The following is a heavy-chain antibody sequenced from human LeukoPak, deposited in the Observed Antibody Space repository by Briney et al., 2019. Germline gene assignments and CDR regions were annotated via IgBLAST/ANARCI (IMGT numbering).Heavy chain of an antibody. D-gene: IGHD2-2*01. J-gene: IGHJ6*03. CDR3: ARVPDAKNYYYYYMDV. CDR1: GYTFTGYY. Sequence: ASVKVSCKASGYTFTGYYMHWVRQAPGHGLEWMGWINPNIGGTNYAQKFQGRVTMTRDTSITTAYMALSRLRSDDAAGHYCARVPDAKNYYYYYMDVWRKGTTVTVSS. CDR2: INPNIGGT. V-gene: IGHV1-2*02.